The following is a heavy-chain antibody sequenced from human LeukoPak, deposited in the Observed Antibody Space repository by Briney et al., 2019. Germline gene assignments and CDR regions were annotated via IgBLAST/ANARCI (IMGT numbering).Heavy chain of an antibody. J-gene: IGHJ5*02. CDR3: ATAATLGPWFDP. Sequence: ASVKVSCKVSGYTLTELSMHWVRLAPGKGLEWMGGFDPEDGETIYAQKFQGRVTMTEDTSTDTAYMELSSLRSEDTAVYYCATAATLGPWFDPWGQGTLVTVSS. V-gene: IGHV1-24*01. D-gene: IGHD3-16*01. CDR2: FDPEDGET. CDR1: GYTLTELS.